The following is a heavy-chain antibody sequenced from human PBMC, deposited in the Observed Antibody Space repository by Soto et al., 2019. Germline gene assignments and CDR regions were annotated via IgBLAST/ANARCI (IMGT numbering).Heavy chain of an antibody. V-gene: IGHV1-69*01. J-gene: IGHJ5*02. CDR3: ARDRPIGRDISAPFVP. CDR1: GYTFSSYA. D-gene: IGHD5-12*01. Sequence: QVQLVQSGAEVKKPGSSVSVSCKASGYTFSSYAIRWVRQDPGQGLEWMGGIIPIFGTANYAQKVQGRVTITADQSTSTAYMELISLRSEDTAVYYGARDRPIGRDISAPFVPWGQGALVAVS. CDR2: IIPIFGTA.